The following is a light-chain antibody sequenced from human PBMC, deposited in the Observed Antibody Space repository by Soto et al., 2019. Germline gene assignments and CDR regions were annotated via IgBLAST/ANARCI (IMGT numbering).Light chain of an antibody. CDR2: DAS. CDR1: QSISHY. V-gene: IGKV1-5*01. CDR3: HQYNSDST. J-gene: IGKJ2*01. Sequence: DIQMTQSPSSLSASVGDRVTITCRASQSISHYLAWYQHKPGKAPNLLIYDASTLEAGIPSRFSGSGSGTKFTLTLSSLQPGDFATYYCHQYNSDSTFGQGTKLGIK.